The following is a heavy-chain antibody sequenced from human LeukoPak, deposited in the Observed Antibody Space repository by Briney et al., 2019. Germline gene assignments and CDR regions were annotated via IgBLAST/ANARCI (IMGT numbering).Heavy chain of an antibody. CDR1: GGSISSSSYY. CDR2: IYYSGST. D-gene: IGHD5-18*01. V-gene: IGHV4-39*01. Sequence: PSETLSLTCTVSGGSISSSSYYWGWIRQPPGKGLEWIGSIYYSGSTYYNPSLKSRVTISVDTSKNQFSLKLSSVTAADTAVYYCARHRIQLWYSIGYWGQGTLVTVSS. CDR3: ARHRIQLWYSIGY. J-gene: IGHJ4*02.